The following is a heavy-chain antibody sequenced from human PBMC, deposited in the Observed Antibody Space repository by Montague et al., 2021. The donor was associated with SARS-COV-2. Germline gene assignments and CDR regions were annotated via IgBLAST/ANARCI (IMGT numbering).Heavy chain of an antibody. Sequence: TLSLTCTVYGGSISSGGYSWSWIPQHPGKGLEWIGYIYYSGCTYYDPSRGSRVTISVATSRNQFSLKLSSVTAADTAVYYCARAATITMIVVVIDAFDIWGQGTMVTVSS. D-gene: IGHD3-22*01. CDR1: GGSISSGGYS. CDR3: ARAATITMIVVVIDAFDI. V-gene: IGHV4-31*03. J-gene: IGHJ3*02. CDR2: IYYSGCT.